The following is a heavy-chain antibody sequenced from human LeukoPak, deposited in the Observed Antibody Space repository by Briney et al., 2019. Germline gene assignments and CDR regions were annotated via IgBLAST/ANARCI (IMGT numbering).Heavy chain of an antibody. Sequence: SETLSLTCNVSGGSISSGGYYWSWIRQPPGKGLEWIGYIYHSGSTYHNPSLKSRVTMSVDTSKNQFSLKLSSETAADTAVYYCARVGDYALKDWGQGTLVTVSS. V-gene: IGHV4-30-4*01. CDR2: IYHSGST. J-gene: IGHJ4*02. CDR1: GGSISSGGYY. D-gene: IGHD3-16*01. CDR3: ARVGDYALKD.